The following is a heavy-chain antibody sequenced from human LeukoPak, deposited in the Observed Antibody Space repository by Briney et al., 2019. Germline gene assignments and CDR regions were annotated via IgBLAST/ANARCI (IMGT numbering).Heavy chain of an antibody. J-gene: IGHJ4*02. CDR3: AKGLQTADY. CDR1: GFSFSSYA. V-gene: IGHV3-23*01. CDR2: ISGSGGST. Sequence: PGGSLRLSCAASGFSFSSYAMSWVRQAPGKGLEWVSSISGSGGSTYCADSVKGRFTISRDNSENTLYLQMNSLRAEDTAVYYCAKGLQTADYWGQGTLVTVSS. D-gene: IGHD5-24*01.